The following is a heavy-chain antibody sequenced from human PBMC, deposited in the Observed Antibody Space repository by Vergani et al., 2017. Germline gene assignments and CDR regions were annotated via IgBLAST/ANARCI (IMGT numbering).Heavy chain of an antibody. CDR2: INHSGRT. D-gene: IGHD5-18*01. Sequence: QLQLQESGPGLVKPSETLSLTCTVSGGSISSSRYYWGWIRQPPGKGLEWIGEINHSGRTNYNPSLKSRVTISVDTSKNQFSLKLSSVTAADTAVYYCARGYTAMVAPFDYWGQGTLVTVSS. V-gene: IGHV4-39*07. CDR1: GGSISSSRYY. CDR3: ARGYTAMVAPFDY. J-gene: IGHJ4*02.